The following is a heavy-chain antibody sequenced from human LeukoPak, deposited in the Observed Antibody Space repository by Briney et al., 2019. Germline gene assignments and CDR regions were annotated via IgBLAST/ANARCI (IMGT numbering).Heavy chain of an antibody. CDR1: GFTFNNVG. CDR3: AKNTPRGYDFDS. CDR2: ISNDGGGT. J-gene: IGHJ5*01. D-gene: IGHD5-12*01. Sequence: GGSLRLSCAASGFTFNNVGMSWVRQASGKGLEWVSSISNDGGGTQYADSVRGRFTISRDNSRNTLYVEMNSLRAEDTAIYYCAKNTPRGYDFDSWGQGALVTVSS. V-gene: IGHV3-23*01.